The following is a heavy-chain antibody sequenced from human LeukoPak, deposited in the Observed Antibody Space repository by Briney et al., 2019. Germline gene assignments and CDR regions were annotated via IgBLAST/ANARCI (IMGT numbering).Heavy chain of an antibody. J-gene: IGHJ4*02. D-gene: IGHD3-22*01. CDR2: ISSNGGST. CDR1: GFTFSSYA. Sequence: AGGSLRLSCAASGFTFSSYAMHWVRQAPGKGLEYVSAISSNGGSTYYANSVKGRFTISRDNSKNTLYLQMNSLRAEDTAVYYCAKDPSSYYYDSSGYPYAYYFDYWGQGTLVTVSS. V-gene: IGHV3-64*01. CDR3: AKDPSSYYYDSSGYPYAYYFDY.